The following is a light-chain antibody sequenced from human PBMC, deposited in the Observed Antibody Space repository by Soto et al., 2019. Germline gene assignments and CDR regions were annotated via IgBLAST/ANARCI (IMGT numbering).Light chain of an antibody. Sequence: EVVLTQSPATLSLSPGESATLSCRASQSVRSYLAWYQQKPGQAPRLLIYGASNRATGIPARFSGSGSGTDFTLTISSLEPEDFAVYYCQQRRNWLFSFGGGTKVEIK. CDR1: QSVRSY. J-gene: IGKJ4*01. V-gene: IGKV3-11*01. CDR2: GAS. CDR3: QQRRNWLFS.